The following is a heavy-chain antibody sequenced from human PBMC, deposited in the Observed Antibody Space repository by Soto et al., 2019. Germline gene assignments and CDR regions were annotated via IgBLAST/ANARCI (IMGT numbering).Heavy chain of an antibody. V-gene: IGHV4-4*02. CDR3: ARVLDSSDFQFVP. CDR2: IYHSGST. D-gene: IGHD3-22*01. Sequence: SETLSLTCAVSGGSISSSNWWSWVRQPPGKGLEWIGEIYHSGSTNYNPSLKSRVTISVDTSKNQFSLKLTSVTAADTALYYCARVLDSSDFQFVPWGQGTLVTVSS. J-gene: IGHJ5*02. CDR1: GGSISSSNW.